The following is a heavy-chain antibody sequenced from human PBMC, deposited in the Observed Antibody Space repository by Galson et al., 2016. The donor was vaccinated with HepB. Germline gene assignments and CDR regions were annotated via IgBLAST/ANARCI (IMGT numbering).Heavy chain of an antibody. CDR3: ARALTTVNFRSRRPRRFDP. J-gene: IGHJ5*02. Sequence: LSLTCTVSGASISGYYLSWIRQPPGKGLEWIGYIYYSGRTNYNPSLKSRVTMSVDTSKNQFSLKLSSVTAADTAVYYCARALTTVNFRSRRPRRFDPWGQGTLVTVSS. D-gene: IGHD4-11*01. V-gene: IGHV4-59*08. CDR1: GASISGYY. CDR2: IYYSGRT.